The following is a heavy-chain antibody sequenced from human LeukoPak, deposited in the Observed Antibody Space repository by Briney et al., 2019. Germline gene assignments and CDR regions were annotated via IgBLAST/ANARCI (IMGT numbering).Heavy chain of an antibody. D-gene: IGHD3-22*01. CDR2: IKQDGSEK. V-gene: IGHV3-7*01. Sequence: GGSLRLSCAASGFTFSSYWMSWVRQAPGKGLEWVANIKQDGSEKYYVDSVKGRFTISRDNPKNSLYLQMNSLRAEDTAVYYCARDRGYFYDSSGPVWGQGTLATVSS. CDR1: GFTFSSYW. CDR3: ARDRGYFYDSSGPV. J-gene: IGHJ4*02.